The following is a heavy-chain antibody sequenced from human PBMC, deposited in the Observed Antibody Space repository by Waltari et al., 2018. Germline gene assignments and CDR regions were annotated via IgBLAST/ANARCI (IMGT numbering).Heavy chain of an antibody. J-gene: IGHJ5*02. CDR2: INTGGNT. CDR1: GGSISTYY. V-gene: IGHV4-4*07. Sequence: QVQLQESGPGLVKTSETLSLTCTVSGGSISTYYWTWIRQPAGKGLEWIGRINTGGNTNHNPALKSRVTMAVDTSKNQVSLPLSSVTAADTAVYYCAREVGGSRWFDPWGQGTLVTVSS. CDR3: AREVGGSRWFDP. D-gene: IGHD3-16*01.